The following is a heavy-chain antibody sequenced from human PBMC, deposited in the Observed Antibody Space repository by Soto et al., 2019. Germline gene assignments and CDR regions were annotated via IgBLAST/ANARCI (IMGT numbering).Heavy chain of an antibody. V-gene: IGHV3-48*01. CDR1: GFTFSSYS. J-gene: IGHJ6*03. CDR3: ARERKGLSMVRGVIVYYYYMDV. Sequence: EVQLVESGGGLVQPGGSLRLSCAASGFTFSSYSMNWVRQAPGKGLEWVSYISSSSSTIYYADSVKGRFTISRDNAKNSLYLQMNSLRAEDTAVYYCARERKGLSMVRGVIVYYYYMDVWGKGTTVTVSS. D-gene: IGHD3-10*01. CDR2: ISSSSSTI.